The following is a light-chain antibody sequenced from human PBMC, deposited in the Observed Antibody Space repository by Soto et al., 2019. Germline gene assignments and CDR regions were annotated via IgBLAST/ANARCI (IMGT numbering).Light chain of an antibody. CDR1: SSDVGSYNL. V-gene: IGLV2-23*02. Sequence: QSVLTQAASVSGSPGQSITISCTGTSSDVGSYNLVSWYQQHPGKAPKLMIYEVSKRPSGLSNRFSGSKSGNTASLTISGLQAEDEADYYCCSYAGSRTPLIFGTGTNLTVL. CDR2: EVS. CDR3: CSYAGSRTPLI. J-gene: IGLJ1*01.